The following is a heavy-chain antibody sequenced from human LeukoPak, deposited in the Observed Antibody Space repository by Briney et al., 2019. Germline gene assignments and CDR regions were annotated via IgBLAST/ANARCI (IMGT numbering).Heavy chain of an antibody. Sequence: SETLSLTCTVSGGSISSYYWSWIRQPPGKGLEWIGYIYYSGSTNYNPSLKSRVTISVDTSKNQFSLKLSSVTAADTAVYYCAKDSRITGTKVYWGQGTLVTVSS. CDR2: IYYSGST. J-gene: IGHJ4*02. CDR3: AKDSRITGTKVY. CDR1: GGSISSYY. V-gene: IGHV4-59*12. D-gene: IGHD1/OR15-1a*01.